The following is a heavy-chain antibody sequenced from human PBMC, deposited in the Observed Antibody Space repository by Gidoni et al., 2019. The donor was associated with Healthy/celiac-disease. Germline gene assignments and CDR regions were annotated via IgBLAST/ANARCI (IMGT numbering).Heavy chain of an antibody. Sequence: QVQLQESGPGLVKPSETLSLTCSVSGGSISSYYWSWIRQPPGKGLEWIGYIYYSGSTNYNPSLKSRVTISVDTSKNQFSLKLSSVTAADTAVYYCARATVGYCSGGSCYGGGGNWFDPWGQGTLVTVSS. V-gene: IGHV4-59*01. CDR1: GGSISSYY. CDR2: IYYSGST. J-gene: IGHJ5*02. CDR3: ARATVGYCSGGSCYGGGGNWFDP. D-gene: IGHD2-15*01.